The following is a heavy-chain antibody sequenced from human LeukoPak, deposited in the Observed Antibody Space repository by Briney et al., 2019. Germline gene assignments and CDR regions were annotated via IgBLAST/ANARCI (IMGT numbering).Heavy chain of an antibody. J-gene: IGHJ6*02. CDR2: ISSSSSYI. D-gene: IGHD2-2*01. CDR1: GFTFSSYS. V-gene: IGHV3-21*01. Sequence: PGGSLRLSCAASGFTFSSYSMNWVRQAPGKGPEWVSSISSSSSYIYYADSVKGRFTISRDNAKNSLYLQMNSLRAEDTAVYYCARDIPANKYYYGMDVWGQGTTVTVSS. CDR3: ARDIPANKYYYGMDV.